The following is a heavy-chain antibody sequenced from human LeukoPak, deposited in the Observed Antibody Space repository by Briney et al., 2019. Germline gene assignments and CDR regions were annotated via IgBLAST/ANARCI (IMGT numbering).Heavy chain of an antibody. Sequence: GGSQRLSCAASGFTFSSYEMNWVRQAPGKGLEWVSYISSSGSVIYYADSVKGRFTTSRDNAKNSLNLQMNSLRAEDTAVYYCARDLGSGCNYFDYWGQGNRVPLSS. CDR3: ARDLGSGCNYFDY. J-gene: IGHJ4*02. CDR2: ISSSGSVI. D-gene: IGHD6-19*01. CDR1: GFTFSSYE. V-gene: IGHV3-48*03.